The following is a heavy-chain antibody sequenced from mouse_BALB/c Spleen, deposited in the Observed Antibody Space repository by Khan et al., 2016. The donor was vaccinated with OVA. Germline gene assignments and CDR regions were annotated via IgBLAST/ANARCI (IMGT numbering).Heavy chain of an antibody. CDR1: GDSITSGY. D-gene: IGHD1-2*01. CDR2: INYSGST. CDR3: ARYNGFYYFDY. V-gene: IGHV3-8*02. J-gene: IGHJ2*01. Sequence: VQLLETGPSRVKPSQTLSLTCSVTGDSITSGYWNWIRKFPGNKFEYMGYINYSGSTYYNQSLKSRISITRDTSKNQYSLQLNSVTTEDTATYYCARYNGFYYFDYWGQGTTLTVSS.